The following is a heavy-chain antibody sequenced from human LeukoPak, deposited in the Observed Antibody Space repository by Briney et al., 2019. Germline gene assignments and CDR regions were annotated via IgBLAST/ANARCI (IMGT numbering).Heavy chain of an antibody. J-gene: IGHJ4*02. D-gene: IGHD6-19*01. CDR2: IYYSGST. Sequence: PSETLSLTCTVSGGSISSYYWSWIRQPPGKGLEWIGYIYYSGSTNYNPPLKSRVTISVDTSKNQFSLKLSSVTAADTAVYYCAREGGWTRGRKNGFDYWGQGTLVTVSS. CDR1: GGSISSYY. CDR3: AREGGWTRGRKNGFDY. V-gene: IGHV4-59*01.